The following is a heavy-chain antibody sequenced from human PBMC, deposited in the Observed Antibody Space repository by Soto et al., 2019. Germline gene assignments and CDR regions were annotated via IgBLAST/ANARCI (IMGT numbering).Heavy chain of an antibody. CDR2: VNNDGSIT. CDR3: AKDSHWAIISPTHDY. CDR1: GFTFSSHW. Sequence: GGSLRLSCAASGFTFSSHWMHWVRQAPGKGLVWDSRVNNDGSITHYADSVRGRFTISRDTSKNMLYLQMNSLRAEDTAIYYCAKDSHWAIISPTHDYWGHGTLVTVSS. V-gene: IGHV3-74*01. D-gene: IGHD2-2*01. J-gene: IGHJ4*01.